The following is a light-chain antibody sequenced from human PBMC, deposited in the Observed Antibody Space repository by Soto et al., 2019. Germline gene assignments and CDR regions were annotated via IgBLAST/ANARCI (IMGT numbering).Light chain of an antibody. CDR3: QQSYSMWT. Sequence: DIQMTQSPSSLSASVGDRVTVTCRASQSISTYLNWYQQKPGKAPTLLIYASSGLQNGVPSMFSGCVSGTDFTLTISSLQAEDFATYYCQQSYSMWTFGQGTKVEIK. CDR1: QSISTY. V-gene: IGKV1-39*01. CDR2: ASS. J-gene: IGKJ1*01.